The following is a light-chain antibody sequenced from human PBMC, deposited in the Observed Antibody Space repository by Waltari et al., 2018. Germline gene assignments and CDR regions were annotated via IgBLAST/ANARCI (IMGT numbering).Light chain of an antibody. Sequence: DIEMTQSPSSVSASVGDSVTITCRASQEITRWLAWYQQRPGNAPKRLIDGVSTLQRGVPSRFSGSHSGTNFTLTISTLQPDDFATYYCQQAQSLPITFGQGTRLEIK. CDR1: QEITRW. V-gene: IGKV1-12*01. CDR2: GVS. J-gene: IGKJ5*01. CDR3: QQAQSLPIT.